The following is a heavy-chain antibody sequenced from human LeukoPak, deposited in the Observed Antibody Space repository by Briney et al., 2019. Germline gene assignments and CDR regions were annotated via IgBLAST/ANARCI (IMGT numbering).Heavy chain of an antibody. V-gene: IGHV4-59*08. CDR1: GGSISSYY. CDR3: ASSHLDYRDGYTPGAFDI. D-gene: IGHD5-24*01. J-gene: IGHJ3*02. CDR2: IYYSGST. Sequence: PSETLSLTCTVSGGSISSYYWSWIRQPPGKGLEWIGYIYYSGSTNYNPSLKSRVTISVDTSKNQFSLKLSSVTAADTAVYYCASSHLDYRDGYTPGAFDIWGQGTMVTVSS.